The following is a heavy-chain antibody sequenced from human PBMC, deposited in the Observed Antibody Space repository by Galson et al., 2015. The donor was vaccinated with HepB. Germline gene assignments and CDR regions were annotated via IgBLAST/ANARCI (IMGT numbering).Heavy chain of an antibody. Sequence: SVKVSCKASGGTFSSYAISWARPAPGQGLEWMGGIIPIFGTANYAQKFQGSVTITADESTSTAYMELSSLRSEDTAVYYCARVGLYYDILADWFDPWGQGTLVTVSS. D-gene: IGHD3-9*01. V-gene: IGHV1-69*13. CDR1: GGTFSSYA. CDR2: IIPIFGTA. CDR3: ARVGLYYDILADWFDP. J-gene: IGHJ5*02.